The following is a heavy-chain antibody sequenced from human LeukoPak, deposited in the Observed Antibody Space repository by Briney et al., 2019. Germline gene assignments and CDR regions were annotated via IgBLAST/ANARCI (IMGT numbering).Heavy chain of an antibody. V-gene: IGHV3-15*01. CDR3: TTDLGGGYSGYDQGRMDV. D-gene: IGHD5-12*01. CDR1: GFTFSSYE. J-gene: IGHJ6*02. CDR2: IKSKTDGGTT. Sequence: TGGSLRLSCAASGFTFSSYEMNWVRQAPGKGLEWVGRIKSKTDGGTTDYAAPVKGRFTISRDDSKNTLYLQMNSLKTEDTAVYYCTTDLGGGYSGYDQGRMDVWGQGTTVTVSS.